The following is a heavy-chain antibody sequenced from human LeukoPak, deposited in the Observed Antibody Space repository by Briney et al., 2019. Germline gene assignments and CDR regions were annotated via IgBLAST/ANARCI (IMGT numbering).Heavy chain of an antibody. Sequence: PGGSLRLSCAASAFTFSSYAMSWVRQAPGKGAEWVSAIVGSGDTTYYADSVKGRFTISRDNSKNTVYLQMNSLRDEDTAVYYCALNAYYSGMTTWGQGTLVTVSS. CDR2: IVGSGDTT. CDR1: AFTFSSYA. CDR3: ALNAYYSGMTT. V-gene: IGHV3-23*01. D-gene: IGHD3-10*01. J-gene: IGHJ5*02.